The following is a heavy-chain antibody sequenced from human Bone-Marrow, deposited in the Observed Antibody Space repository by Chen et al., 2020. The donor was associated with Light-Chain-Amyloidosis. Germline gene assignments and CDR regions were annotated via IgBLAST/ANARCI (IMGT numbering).Heavy chain of an antibody. J-gene: IGHJ4*02. CDR3: VKSSGRDGDYPFDY. V-gene: IGHV3-9*01. CDR1: GFTFGDYA. Sequence: EVQLVESGGGLVQPGRSLRLSCAASGFTFGDYAMHWVRQTPGKGLEWVADVSYNGVYIKYEDSVKGRFTISRDNAKNSLYLQMNSLRPEDTALYYCVKSSGRDGDYPFDYWGQGTLVTVSS. D-gene: IGHD4-17*01. CDR2: VSYNGVYI.